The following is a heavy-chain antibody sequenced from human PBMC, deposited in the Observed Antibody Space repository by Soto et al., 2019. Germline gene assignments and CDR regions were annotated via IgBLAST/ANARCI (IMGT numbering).Heavy chain of an antibody. D-gene: IGHD3-22*01. CDR1: GYRFTSYW. V-gene: IGHV5-51*01. CDR2: IFPSDSDT. Sequence: PGESLKISCRTSGYRFTSYWIVWVRQMPGKGLEWMGIIFPSDSDTRYSPSFQGQVTISADRSTSTVFLQWASLKASDTAVYFCARKDKSGYFNWFDPWGQGTLVTVS. CDR3: ARKDKSGYFNWFDP. J-gene: IGHJ5*02.